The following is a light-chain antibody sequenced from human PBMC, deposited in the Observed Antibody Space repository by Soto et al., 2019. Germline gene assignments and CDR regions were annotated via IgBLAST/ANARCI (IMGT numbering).Light chain of an antibody. CDR2: DVS. CDR3: SSYTSSSTPFYV. Sequence: QSALTQPASVSGPPGQSITISCTGTSSDVGGYNYVSWYQQHPGKAPKLMIYDVSNRPSGVSNRFSGSKSGNTASLTISGLQAEDEADYYCSSYTSSSTPFYVFGTGTKVTAL. CDR1: SSDVGGYNY. J-gene: IGLJ1*01. V-gene: IGLV2-14*01.